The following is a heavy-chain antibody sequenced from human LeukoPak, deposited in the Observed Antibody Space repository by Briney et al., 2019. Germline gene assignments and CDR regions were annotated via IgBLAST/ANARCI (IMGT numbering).Heavy chain of an antibody. CDR1: GFTFTSSA. J-gene: IGHJ6*02. CDR3: AALTPGEYYYDSSGPLGV. Sequence: ASVKVSCKASGFTFTSSAMQWVRQARGQRLEWIGLIVVGSGNTNYAQKFQERVTITRDMSTSTAYMELSSLRSEDTAVYYCAALTPGEYYYDSSGPLGVWGQGTTVTVSS. D-gene: IGHD3-22*01. V-gene: IGHV1-58*02. CDR2: IVVGSGNT.